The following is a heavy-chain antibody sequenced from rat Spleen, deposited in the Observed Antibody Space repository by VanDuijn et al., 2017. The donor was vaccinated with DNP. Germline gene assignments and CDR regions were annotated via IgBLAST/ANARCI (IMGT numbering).Heavy chain of an antibody. CDR1: GFTFSNYG. CDR2: ISTGGGNT. J-gene: IGHJ2*01. V-gene: IGHV5S13*01. CDR3: TRHPFDY. Sequence: EVQLVESGGGLVQPGRSLKLSCAASGFTFSNYGMAWVRQAPTKGLEWVASISTGGGNTYYSDSVKGRFSISRDNAKSTLYLQMDSLRSEDAATYYCTRHPFDYWGQGVMVTVSS.